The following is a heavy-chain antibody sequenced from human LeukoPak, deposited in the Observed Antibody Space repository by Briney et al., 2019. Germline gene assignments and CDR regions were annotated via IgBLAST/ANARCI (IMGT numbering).Heavy chain of an antibody. Sequence: SETLSLTCTVSGGSISSHFWSWIRQPPGKGLEWIGYIHYSGSTNYSPSLKSRVTISVDTSKNQFSLKLSSVTAADTAVYYCAGVDTAMVAYYYYGMDVWGQGTTVTVSS. CDR2: IHYSGST. D-gene: IGHD5-18*01. CDR1: GGSISSHF. V-gene: IGHV4-59*11. J-gene: IGHJ6*02. CDR3: AGVDTAMVAYYYYGMDV.